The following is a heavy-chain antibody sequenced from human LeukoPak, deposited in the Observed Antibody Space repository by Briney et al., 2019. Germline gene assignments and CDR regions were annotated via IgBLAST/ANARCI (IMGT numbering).Heavy chain of an antibody. CDR1: GFVFSNYW. V-gene: IGHV3-74*01. J-gene: IGHJ4*02. CDR3: ATDRNSGKYYDY. CDR2: INPDGSSI. D-gene: IGHD1-26*01. Sequence: PGGSLRLSCAASGFVFSNYWMYWVRQAPGRGLVWVSRINPDGSSIGYADFVRGRFTISRDNSKDTLYLQTNSLRAEDTAVYYCATDRNSGKYYDYWGQGTLVSVSS.